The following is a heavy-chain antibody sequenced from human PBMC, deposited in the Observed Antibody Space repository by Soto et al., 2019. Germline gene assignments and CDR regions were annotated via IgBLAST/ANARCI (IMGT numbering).Heavy chain of an antibody. CDR3: ARTDYLFSTLTYYFDY. CDR2: INPDNGVP. V-gene: IGHV1-2*02. J-gene: IGHJ4*02. D-gene: IGHD3-16*01. CDR1: GYTFTGYY. Sequence: ASLKVSCKTSGYTFTGYYVNWALQATGQGLEWMGWINPDNGVPNYAQKFQGRVTLSRDTSINTAYMELSRLTSDDTAMYYCARTDYLFSTLTYYFDYSGQGTLVTVSS.